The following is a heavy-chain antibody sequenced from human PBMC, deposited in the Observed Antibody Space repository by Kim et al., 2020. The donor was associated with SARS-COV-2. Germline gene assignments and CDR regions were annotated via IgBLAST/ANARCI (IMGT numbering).Heavy chain of an antibody. J-gene: IGHJ4*02. Sequence: ASVKVSCKASGYTFTGYYMHWVRQAPGQGLEWMGWINPNSGGTNYAQKFQGRVTMTRDTSISTAYMELSRLRSDDTAVYYCARDAEFLEWLLEFWGQGTLVTVSS. CDR1: GYTFTGYY. V-gene: IGHV1-2*02. CDR2: INPNSGGT. CDR3: ARDAEFLEWLLEF. D-gene: IGHD3-3*01.